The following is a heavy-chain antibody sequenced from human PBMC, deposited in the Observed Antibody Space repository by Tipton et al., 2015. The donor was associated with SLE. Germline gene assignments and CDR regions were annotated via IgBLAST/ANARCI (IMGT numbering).Heavy chain of an antibody. J-gene: IGHJ4*02. CDR3: ARGPSIVVVVAALPNDF. D-gene: IGHD2-15*01. CDR2: ISGYNGNT. V-gene: IGHV1-18*01. CDR1: GYTFTNYD. Sequence: QSGAEVKKPGASVKVSCKASGYTFTNYDINWVRQATGQGLEWMGWISGYNGNTQFAQKVQGRVSMTTDTATSTVYMELRSLRSDDTAVYYCARGPSIVVVVAALPNDFWGQGTLVTVSS.